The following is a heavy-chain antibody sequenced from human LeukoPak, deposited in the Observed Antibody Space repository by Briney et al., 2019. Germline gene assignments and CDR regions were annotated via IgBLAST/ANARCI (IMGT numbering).Heavy chain of an antibody. CDR2: VYNSGNT. CDR1: GGSISSDY. Sequence: SETLSLTCTVSGGSISSDYWNWIRQSPGKGLEWIGYVYNSGNTIYTPSLRSRVTISIDTSKNQFSLNLSSVTAADTAVYYCATFSGLGYYYYGMEVWGQGTTVTVSS. V-gene: IGHV4-59*01. J-gene: IGHJ6*02. D-gene: IGHD6-19*01. CDR3: ATFSGLGYYYYGMEV.